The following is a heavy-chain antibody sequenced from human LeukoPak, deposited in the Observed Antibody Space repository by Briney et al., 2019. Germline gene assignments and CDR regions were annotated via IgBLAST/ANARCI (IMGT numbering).Heavy chain of an antibody. CDR3: ARDHYDYVWGSYRYAFDI. V-gene: IGHV4-59*01. J-gene: IGHJ3*02. CDR1: GGSISSYY. D-gene: IGHD3-16*02. CDR2: IYYSGST. Sequence: PSETLSLTRTVSGGSISSYYWSWIRQPPGKGLEWIGYIYYSGSTNYNPSLKSRVTISVDTSKNQFSLKLSSVTAADTAVYYCARDHYDYVWGSYRYAFDIWGQGTMVTVSS.